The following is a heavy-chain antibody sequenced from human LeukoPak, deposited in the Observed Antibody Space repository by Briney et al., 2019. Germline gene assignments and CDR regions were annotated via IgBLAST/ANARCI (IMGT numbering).Heavy chain of an antibody. D-gene: IGHD3-10*01. CDR1: GTSITSYY. V-gene: IGHV4-4*07. CDR2: IYSSGST. J-gene: IGHJ5*02. CDR3: ARDSGTTGEVKFDP. Sequence: SETLSLTCTVSGTSITSYYWSWIRQPAGRGLEWIGLIYSSGSTNYNPSLKSRVTMSVDTSKKQFSLKLSSVTAADTAVYYCARDSGTTGEVKFDPWGQGTLVTVSS.